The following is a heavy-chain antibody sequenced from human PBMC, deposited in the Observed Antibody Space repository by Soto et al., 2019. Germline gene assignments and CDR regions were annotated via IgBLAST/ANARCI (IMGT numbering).Heavy chain of an antibody. CDR1: GYTFTSYG. CDR3: ARDQVKIYYYYGMDV. J-gene: IGHJ6*02. Sequence: ASVKVSCKASGYTFTSYGISWVRQAPGQGLEWMGWISAYNGSTNYAQKLQGRVTMTTDTSTSTAYMELRSLRSDDTAVYYCARDQVKIYYYYGMDVWGQGTTVTVSS. V-gene: IGHV1-18*01. CDR2: ISAYNGST.